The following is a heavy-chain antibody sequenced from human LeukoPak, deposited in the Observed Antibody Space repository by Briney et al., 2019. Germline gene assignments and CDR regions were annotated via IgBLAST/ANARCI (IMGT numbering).Heavy chain of an antibody. CDR2: IYYSGST. V-gene: IGHV4-59*01. CDR3: ARPGSTTGPDV. J-gene: IGHJ6*01. CDR1: GVSIGSSC. Sequence: PAETLSLTCTVSGVSIGSSCRSWIRQPPGKGLGWLGYIYYSGSTNYNPSLKSRVTISVDTSKNQFSLKLSSVTAADTAVYYCARPGSTTGPDVWGKGRTVT. D-gene: IGHD3-10*01.